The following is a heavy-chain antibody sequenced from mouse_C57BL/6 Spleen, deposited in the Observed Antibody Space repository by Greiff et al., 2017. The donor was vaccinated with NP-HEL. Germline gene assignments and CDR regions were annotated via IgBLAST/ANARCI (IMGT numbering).Heavy chain of an antibody. Sequence: SGAELVRPGASVTLSCKASGYTFTDYEMHWVKQTPVHGLEWIGAIDPETGGTAYNQKFKGKAILTADKSSSTAYMELRSLTSEDSAVYYCTRKGTVVATGSFDYWGQGTTLTVSS. J-gene: IGHJ2*01. CDR2: IDPETGGT. D-gene: IGHD1-1*01. CDR3: TRKGTVVATGSFDY. CDR1: GYTFTDYE. V-gene: IGHV1-15*01.